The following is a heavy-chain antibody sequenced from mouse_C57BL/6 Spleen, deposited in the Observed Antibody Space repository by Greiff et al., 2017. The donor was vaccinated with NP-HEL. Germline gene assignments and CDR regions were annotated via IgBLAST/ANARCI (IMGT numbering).Heavy chain of an antibody. J-gene: IGHJ3*01. CDR2: INPSTGGT. CDR1: GYSFTGYY. D-gene: IGHD3-2*02. CDR3: ARDTSGSAWFAY. Sequence: DVKLQESGPELVKPGTSVKISCKASGYSFTGYYMNWMKQSPEKSLEWIGQINPSTGGTTYNQKFKAKATLTVDKSSSTAYMQLKSLTSEDSAVYYCARDTSGSAWFAYWGQGTLVTVSA. V-gene: IGHV1-42*01.